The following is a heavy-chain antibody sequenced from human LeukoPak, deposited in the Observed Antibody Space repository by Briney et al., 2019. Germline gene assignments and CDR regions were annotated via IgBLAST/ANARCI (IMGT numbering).Heavy chain of an antibody. CDR1: GYSISSGYY. J-gene: IGHJ4*02. D-gene: IGHD3-3*01. CDR2: GYHIGST. Sequence: SETLSLTCTVSGYSISSGYYWGWIRQPPGKGLEWIGSGYHIGSTYFNPSLRSRVTILIDIFKNQFSLKMSSVTAADTAVYYCARSGYSNFDYWGQGTLVTVSS. CDR3: ARSGYSNFDY. V-gene: IGHV4-38-2*02.